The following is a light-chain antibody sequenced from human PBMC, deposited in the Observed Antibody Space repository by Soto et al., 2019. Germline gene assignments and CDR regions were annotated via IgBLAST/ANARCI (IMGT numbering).Light chain of an antibody. CDR2: EVS. J-gene: IGLJ3*02. CDR3: SSYTTSSTWV. V-gene: IGLV2-14*01. Sequence: QSVLTQPASVSGSPGQSITISCTGTSSDVGAYNYVSWYQQHPGKVPRLMIYEVSNRPSGLSNRFSGSKSGNTASLTISGLQAGDEGHYYCSSYTTSSTWVFGGGTKLTVL. CDR1: SSDVGAYNY.